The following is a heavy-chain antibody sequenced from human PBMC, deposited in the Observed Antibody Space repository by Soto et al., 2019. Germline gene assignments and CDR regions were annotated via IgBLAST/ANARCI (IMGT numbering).Heavy chain of an antibody. CDR2: ITWNGGNK. J-gene: IGHJ6*04. V-gene: IGHV3-43*01. CDR1: GFRFDDYN. D-gene: IGHD3-3*01. Sequence: GVSLRLSWAASGFRFDDYNMHWVRQAPGKGLEWVSLITWNGGNKYYEDSVKGRFTISRDGTTQSVSLQMTSLKREDTGVYYCARETFSFGSALDVWGKGPTVTVSS. CDR3: ARETFSFGSALDV.